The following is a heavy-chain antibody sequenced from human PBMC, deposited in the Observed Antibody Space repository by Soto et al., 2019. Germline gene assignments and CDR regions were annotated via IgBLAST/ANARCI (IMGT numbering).Heavy chain of an antibody. J-gene: IGHJ4*02. D-gene: IGHD3-22*01. CDR1: GCSISSYY. CDR2: IYYSGST. V-gene: IGHV4-59*01. Sequence: PSETLSLTCTVSGCSISSYYLTLIRKPPGKGLEWIGYIYYSGSTNYNPSLKSRVTISVDTSKNQFSLKLSPVTAADTDVYYCASCYYDSSGYYFTYWGQGTLVTVSS. CDR3: ASCYYDSSGYYFTY.